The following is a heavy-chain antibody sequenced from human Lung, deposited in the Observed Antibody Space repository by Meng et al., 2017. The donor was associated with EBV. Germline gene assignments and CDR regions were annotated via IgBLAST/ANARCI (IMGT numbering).Heavy chain of an antibody. D-gene: IGHD2-2*01. CDR3: ARETLGYCSSTSCYIGPPDY. CDR1: GYICTSYA. Sequence: PVQLWSSGEKAGDPVKVFCNASGYICTSYAMNWVRQAPGQGLEWMGWINTNTGNPTYAQGFTGRFVFSLDTSVSTAYLQISSLKAEDTAVYYCARETLGYCSSTSCYIGPPDYWGQGTLVTVSS. CDR2: INTNTGNP. J-gene: IGHJ4*02. V-gene: IGHV7-4-1*02.